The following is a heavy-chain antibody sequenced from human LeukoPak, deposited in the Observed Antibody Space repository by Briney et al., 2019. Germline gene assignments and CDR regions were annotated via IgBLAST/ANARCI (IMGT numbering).Heavy chain of an antibody. CDR3: ARVLLCRSSTSCQLFRYFDY. Sequence: GASVKVSCKASGYTFTSYGISWVQQAPGQGLEWLGWINAYNGNTNYAQKLQGRVTMTTDTSTSTAYMELRSLRSDDTAVYYCARVLLCRSSTSCQLFRYFDYWGQGTLVTVSS. CDR2: INAYNGNT. J-gene: IGHJ4*02. V-gene: IGHV1-18*01. D-gene: IGHD2-2*01. CDR1: GYTFTSYG.